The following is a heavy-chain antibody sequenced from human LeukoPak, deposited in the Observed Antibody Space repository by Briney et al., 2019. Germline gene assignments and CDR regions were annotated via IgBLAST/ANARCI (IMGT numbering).Heavy chain of an antibody. CDR2: IYTSGST. CDR3: ARDTGYSGSWHPMAFDY. V-gene: IGHV4-4*07. D-gene: IGHD6-13*01. Sequence: SETLSLTCTVSGGSISSYYWSWIRQPAGKGLEWIGRIYTSGSTNYNPSLKSRVTMSVDTSKNQFSLKLSSVTAVDTAVYYCARDTGYSGSWHPMAFDYWGQGTLVTVSS. J-gene: IGHJ4*02. CDR1: GGSISSYY.